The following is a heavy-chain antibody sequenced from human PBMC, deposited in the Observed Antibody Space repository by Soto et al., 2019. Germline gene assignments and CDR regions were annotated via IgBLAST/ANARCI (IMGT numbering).Heavy chain of an antibody. J-gene: IGHJ4*02. Sequence: QVQLVQSGAEVREPGASVKVSCKSSGYIFTNYDINWVRQATGQGPEWMGWMSPNNCDTGYAQKFQGRVTMTRDTSISTAYMELSSLRSEDTAVYYCARGVDAGVDYWGQGILVTVSS. CDR1: GYIFTNYD. CDR2: MSPNNCDT. CDR3: ARGVDAGVDY. D-gene: IGHD2-15*01. V-gene: IGHV1-8*01.